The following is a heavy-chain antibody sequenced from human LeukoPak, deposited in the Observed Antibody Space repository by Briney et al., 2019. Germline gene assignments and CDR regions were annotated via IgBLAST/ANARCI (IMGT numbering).Heavy chain of an antibody. V-gene: IGHV1-24*01. CDR1: GYTLTELS. CDR3: ATAPGVVVPAAIDDAFDI. D-gene: IGHD2-2*01. Sequence: ASVKVSCKVSGYTLTELSMHWVRQAPGKGLEWMGGFDPEDGETIYAQKFQGRVTMTEDTSADTAYMELSSLRSEDTAVYYCATAPGVVVPAAIDDAFDIRGQGTMVTVSS. CDR2: FDPEDGET. J-gene: IGHJ3*02.